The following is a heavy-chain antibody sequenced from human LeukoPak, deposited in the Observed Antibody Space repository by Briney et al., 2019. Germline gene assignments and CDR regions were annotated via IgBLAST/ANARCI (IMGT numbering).Heavy chain of an antibody. J-gene: IGHJ3*02. V-gene: IGHV3-21*04. CDR1: GFTFSYYS. Sequence: PGGSLRLSCAASGFTFSYYSMNWVRQAPGRGLEWVSCISSSSSLIFYSDSVRGRFTISRDNAKNSLYLQMNSLRAEDMALYYCAKDLLGELHDAFDIWGQGTMVTVSS. CDR2: ISSSSSLI. D-gene: IGHD3-16*01. CDR3: AKDLLGELHDAFDI.